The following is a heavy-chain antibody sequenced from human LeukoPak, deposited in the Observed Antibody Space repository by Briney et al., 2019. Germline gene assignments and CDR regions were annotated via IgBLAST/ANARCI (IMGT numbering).Heavy chain of an antibody. D-gene: IGHD5-24*01. J-gene: IGHJ4*02. V-gene: IGHV4-34*01. CDR3: ASSDGYNYYYFDY. CDR2: INHSGST. CDR1: GGSFSGYY. Sequence: SETLSLTCAVYGGSFSGYYWSWIRQPPGKGLEWIGEINHSGSTNYNPSLKSRVTISVDTSKNQFSLKLSSVTAADTAVYYCASSDGYNYYYFDYWGQGTLVTVSS.